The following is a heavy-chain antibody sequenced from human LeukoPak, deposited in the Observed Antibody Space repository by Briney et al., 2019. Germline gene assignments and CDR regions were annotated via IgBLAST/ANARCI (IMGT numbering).Heavy chain of an antibody. V-gene: IGHV3-21*01. D-gene: IGHD3-22*01. J-gene: IGHJ4*02. CDR1: GFTFSNYA. Sequence: GGSLRLSCVVSGFTFSNYAMNWVRQAPGKGLEWVSSFGTRSTSIYHAGSVKGRFAISRDNAKNSLYLQMNSLRAEDTAVYYCAREVSEGFDFWGQGTLVTVSS. CDR2: FGTRSTSI. CDR3: AREVSEGFDF.